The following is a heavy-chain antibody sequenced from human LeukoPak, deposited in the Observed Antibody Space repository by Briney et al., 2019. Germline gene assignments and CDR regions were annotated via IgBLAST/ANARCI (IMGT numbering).Heavy chain of an antibody. V-gene: IGHV3-30-3*01. CDR2: ISYDGSNK. CDR3: ARERRGKTVY. CDR1: GFTFSSYA. D-gene: IGHD1-1*01. J-gene: IGHJ4*02. Sequence: GRSLRLSCAASGFTFSSYAMHWVRQAPGKGLAWVAVISYDGSNKYYADSVKGRFTISRDNSKNTLYLQMNSLRAEDTAVYYCARERRGKTVYWGQGTLVTVSS.